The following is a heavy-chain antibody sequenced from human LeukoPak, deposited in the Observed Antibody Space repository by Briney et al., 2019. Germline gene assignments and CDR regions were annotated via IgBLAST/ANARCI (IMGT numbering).Heavy chain of an antibody. CDR2: ISYDGSNK. CDR3: AKDPVGATRFYFDY. Sequence: GRSLRLSCAASGFTFSSYGMHWVRQAPGKGLEWVAVISYDGSNKYYADSVKGRFTISRDNSKNTLYLQMNSLRAEDTAVYYCAKDPVGATRFYFDYWFQGTRVTVSS. J-gene: IGHJ4*02. D-gene: IGHD1-26*01. V-gene: IGHV3-30*18. CDR1: GFTFSSYG.